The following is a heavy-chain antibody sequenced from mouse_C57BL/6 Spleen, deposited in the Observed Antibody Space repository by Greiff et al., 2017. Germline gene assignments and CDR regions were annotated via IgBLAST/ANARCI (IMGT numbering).Heavy chain of an antibody. J-gene: IGHJ2*01. D-gene: IGHD1-1*01. Sequence: QVQLQQSGAELVRPGASVTLSCKASGYTFTDYEMHWVKQTPVHGLEWIGAIDPETGGTAYNQKFKGKAILTADKSYSTAYMELRSLTSEDSAVYYCTREVTTVPYYFDCWGQGTTLTVA. CDR2: IDPETGGT. CDR1: GYTFTDYE. CDR3: TREVTTVPYYFDC. V-gene: IGHV1-15*01.